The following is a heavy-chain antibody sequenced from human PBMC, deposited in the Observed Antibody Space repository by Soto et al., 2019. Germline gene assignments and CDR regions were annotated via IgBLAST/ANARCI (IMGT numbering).Heavy chain of an antibody. V-gene: IGHV3-64*01. CDR3: ARVTGPDFWSGYYGY. CDR2: ISSNGGST. J-gene: IGHJ4*02. D-gene: IGHD3-3*01. CDR1: GFTFSSYA. Sequence: GGSLRLSCAASGFTFSSYAMHWVRQAPGKGLEYVSAISSNGGSTYYANSVKGRFTISRDNSKNTLYLQMGSLRAEDIAVYYCARVTGPDFWSGYYGYWGQGTLVTVSS.